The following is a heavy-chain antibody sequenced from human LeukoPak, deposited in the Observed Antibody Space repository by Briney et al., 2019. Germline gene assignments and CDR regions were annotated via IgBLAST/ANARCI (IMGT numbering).Heavy chain of an antibody. J-gene: IGHJ3*02. CDR3: ARERQDTILHSGAFDI. D-gene: IGHD2-21*01. CDR1: GFTFSTYF. V-gene: IGHV3-30-3*01. Sequence: AGGFLRLSCAASGFTFSTYFMHWVRQAPGKGLEWVADIASDGSHTLYVESVKGRFTISRDNSKNTLYLQMNSLRAEDTAVYFCARERQDTILHSGAFDIWGQGTMVTVSS. CDR2: IASDGSHT.